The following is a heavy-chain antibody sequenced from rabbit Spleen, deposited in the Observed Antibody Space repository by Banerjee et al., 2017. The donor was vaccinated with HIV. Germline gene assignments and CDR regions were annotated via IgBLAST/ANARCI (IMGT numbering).Heavy chain of an antibody. V-gene: IGHV1S47*01. CDR1: GLDFSSSY. J-gene: IGHJ4*01. CDR3: ARSRYYDFDYNGYTYAIPNNL. CDR2: IYNGDGTT. Sequence: EESGGDLVQPEGSLTLTCKASGLDFSSSYWICWVRQAPGKGPEWIACIYNGDGTTYYARWVNGRFTISRSTSLNTVTLQMTSLTAADTATYFCARSRYYDFDYNGYTYAIPNNLWGQGTLVTVS. D-gene: IGHD6-1*01.